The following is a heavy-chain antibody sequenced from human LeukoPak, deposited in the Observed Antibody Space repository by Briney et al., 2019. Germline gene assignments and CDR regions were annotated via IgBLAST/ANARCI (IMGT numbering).Heavy chain of an antibody. V-gene: IGHV3-21*01. CDR3: ARDVGYYDILTGSNAYYYYYMDV. CDR1: GFTFSSYS. J-gene: IGHJ6*03. Sequence: GGSLRLSCAASGFTFSSYSMNWVRQAPGKGLEWVSSISSSSSYIYYADSVKGRFTISRDNAKNSLYLQMNSLRAEDTAVYYCARDVGYYDILTGSNAYYYYYMDVWGKGTTVTVSS. D-gene: IGHD3-9*01. CDR2: ISSSSSYI.